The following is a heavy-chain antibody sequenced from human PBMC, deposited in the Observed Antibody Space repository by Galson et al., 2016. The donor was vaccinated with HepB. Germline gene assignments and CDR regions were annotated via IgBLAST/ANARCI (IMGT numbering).Heavy chain of an antibody. D-gene: IGHD3-9*01. V-gene: IGHV3-33*06. CDR1: GFTFSNYG. J-gene: IGHJ2*01. Sequence: SLRLSCAASGFTFSNYGLHWVRQAPGKGLEWVAVIWYDGSNKYYADSVKGRFTISSDNSKKTLYLQMNSLRAEDTAVYYCAKNLNYDIMTGYYANWYFDLWGRGTLVTVSS. CDR2: IWYDGSNK. CDR3: AKNLNYDIMTGYYANWYFDL.